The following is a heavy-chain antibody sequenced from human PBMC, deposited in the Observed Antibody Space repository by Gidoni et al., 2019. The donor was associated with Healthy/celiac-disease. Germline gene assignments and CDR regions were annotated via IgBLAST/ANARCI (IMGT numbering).Heavy chain of an antibody. J-gene: IGHJ4*02. CDR3: ARGEQQLDY. D-gene: IGHD6-13*01. CDR2: IYYRGST. V-gene: IGHV4-31*03. CDR1: GGSISSGGYY. Sequence: QVQLQESGPGLVMPSQTLSLTCTVPGGSISSGGYYWSWLRQHPGKGLEWIGYIYYRGSTYYNPSLKSRVTISVDTSKNQFSLKLSSVTAADTAVYYCARGEQQLDYWGQGTLVTVSS.